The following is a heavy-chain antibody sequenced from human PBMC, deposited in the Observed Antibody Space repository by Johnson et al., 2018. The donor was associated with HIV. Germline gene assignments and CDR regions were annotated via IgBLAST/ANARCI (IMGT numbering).Heavy chain of an antibody. CDR1: GFTFTNYA. J-gene: IGHJ3*02. V-gene: IGHV3-30-3*01. CDR2: ISYDGSNK. CDR3: AKDVSVVTPSGSFDI. D-gene: IGHD4-23*01. Sequence: QVQLVESGGGVVQPGRSLRLSCAASGFTFTNYAMYWVRQAPGKGLEWVALISYDGSNKYYADSVKGRVTISRDDSKNTLYLRLNSLRPEDSAVYYCAKDVSVVTPSGSFDIWGQGTRVTVSS.